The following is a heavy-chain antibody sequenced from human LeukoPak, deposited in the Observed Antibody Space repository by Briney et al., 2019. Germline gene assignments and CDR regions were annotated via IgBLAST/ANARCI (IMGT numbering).Heavy chain of an antibody. CDR3: AKTSLSVGSGHYYYMDV. V-gene: IGHV3-21*01. CDR2: ISSSSSYI. J-gene: IGHJ6*03. CDR1: GFTFSSYS. Sequence: GGSLRLSCAASGFTFSSYSMNWVRQAPGKGLEWVSSISSSSSYIYYADSVKGRFTISRYNAKNSLYLQMNSLRAEDTAVYYCAKTSLSVGSGHYYYMDVWGKGTTVTISS. D-gene: IGHD2-15*01.